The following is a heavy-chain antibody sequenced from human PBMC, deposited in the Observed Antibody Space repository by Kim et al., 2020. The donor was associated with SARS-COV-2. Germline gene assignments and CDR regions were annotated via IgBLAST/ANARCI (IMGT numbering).Heavy chain of an antibody. D-gene: IGHD5-12*01. CDR2: IWYDGSNK. J-gene: IGHJ4*02. Sequence: GGSLRLSCAASGFTFSSYGMHWVRQAPGKGLEWVAVIWYDGSNKYYADSVKGRFTISRDNSKNTLYLQMNSLRAEDTAVYYCARELLYSGYDWGGDYWGQGTLVTVSS. CDR3: ARELLYSGYDWGGDY. V-gene: IGHV3-33*01. CDR1: GFTFSSYG.